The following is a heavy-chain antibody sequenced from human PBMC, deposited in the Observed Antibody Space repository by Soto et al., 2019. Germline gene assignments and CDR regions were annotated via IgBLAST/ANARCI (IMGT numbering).Heavy chain of an antibody. J-gene: IGHJ4*02. D-gene: IGHD6-25*01. V-gene: IGHV4-31*03. Sequence: SETLSLTCTVSGGSISSGGYYWSWIRQHPGKGLEWIGYIYNSGSTYYNPSLKSRVTISVDTSKNQFSLKLDSVTAADTAVYYCARVAARSFLFDYWGQGTLVTVSS. CDR1: GGSISSGGYY. CDR2: IYNSGST. CDR3: ARVAARSFLFDY.